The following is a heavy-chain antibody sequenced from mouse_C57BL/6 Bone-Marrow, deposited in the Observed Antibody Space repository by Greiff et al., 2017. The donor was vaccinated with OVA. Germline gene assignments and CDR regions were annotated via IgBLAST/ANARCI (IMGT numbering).Heavy chain of an antibody. CDR2: ISYDGSN. Sequence: EVKLMESGPGLVKPSQSLSLTCSVTGYSITSGYYWNWIRQFPGNKLEWMGYISYDGSNNYNPSLKNRISITRDTSKNQFFLKLNSVTTEDTATYYCARDILWDYFDYWGQGTTLTVSS. V-gene: IGHV3-6*01. J-gene: IGHJ2*01. CDR3: ARDILWDYFDY. CDR1: GYSITSGYY.